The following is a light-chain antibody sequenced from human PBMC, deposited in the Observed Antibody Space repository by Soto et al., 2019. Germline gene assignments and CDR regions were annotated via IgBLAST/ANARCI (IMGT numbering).Light chain of an antibody. CDR1: GSDVGGYNY. J-gene: IGLJ1*01. CDR3: CSYAGGPYV. Sequence: QSALTQPRSVSGSPGQSVAISCTGSGSDVGGYNYVFWYQQHPGKAPKVMIYDVSKRPSGVPDRFSGSKSGDTASLTITGLQAEDEADYYCCSYAGGPYVFGTGTKLTVL. CDR2: DVS. V-gene: IGLV2-11*01.